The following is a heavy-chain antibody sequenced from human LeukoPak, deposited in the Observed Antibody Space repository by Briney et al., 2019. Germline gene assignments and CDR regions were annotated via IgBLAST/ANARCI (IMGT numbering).Heavy chain of an antibody. D-gene: IGHD2-21*02. CDR3: ARLAYCGGDCYPGSLGAFDI. Sequence: GASVKVSCKASGYTFTGHYIHWVRQAPGQGLEWMGWINPNSGGTKYAQKFQGRVTMTRDTSISTAYMELTRLRSDDTAVYYCARLAYCGGDCYPGSLGAFDIWGQGTMVTVSS. J-gene: IGHJ3*02. CDR2: INPNSGGT. V-gene: IGHV1-2*02. CDR1: GYTFTGHY.